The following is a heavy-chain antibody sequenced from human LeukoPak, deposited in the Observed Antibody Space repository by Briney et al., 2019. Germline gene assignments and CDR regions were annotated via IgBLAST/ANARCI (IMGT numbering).Heavy chain of an antibody. CDR1: GFTFSMYA. Sequence: GGSLRLSCAASGFTFSMYALHWVRQAPGKGLEWVALISYDGTNADYVDSVKGRFTISRDNSKNTLFLQMNSLRAEDTAVYYCTRGQYYYHSGHYLGNFDYWGPGTLVTVSS. V-gene: IGHV3-30*01. D-gene: IGHD3-22*01. J-gene: IGHJ4*02. CDR2: ISYDGTNA. CDR3: TRGQYYYHSGHYLGNFDY.